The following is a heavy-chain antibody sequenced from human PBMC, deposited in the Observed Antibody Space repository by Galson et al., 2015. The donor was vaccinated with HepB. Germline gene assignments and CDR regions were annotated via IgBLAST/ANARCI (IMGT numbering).Heavy chain of an antibody. V-gene: IGHV3-30*03. J-gene: IGHJ6*02. CDR2: TSYDGNNK. Sequence: SLRLSCAASGFTFSGYGMHWVRQAPGKGLEWVPITSYDGNNKYYTDSVKGRFTISRDNSKNTLYLEMNSLRPEDTALYYCAREARYCSGTNCYGPFGMDVWGQGTTVTVSS. D-gene: IGHD2-2*01. CDR3: AREARYCSGTNCYGPFGMDV. CDR1: GFTFSGYG.